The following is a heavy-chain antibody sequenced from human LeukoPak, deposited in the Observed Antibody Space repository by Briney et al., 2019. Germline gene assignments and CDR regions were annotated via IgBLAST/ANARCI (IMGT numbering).Heavy chain of an antibody. CDR3: EGGGFRGYGSGSYYDY. CDR1: GFTFSSYA. CDR2: ISYDGSNK. D-gene: IGHD3-10*01. J-gene: IGHJ4*02. V-gene: IGHV3-30-3*01. Sequence: PGGSLRLSCTASGFTFSSYAMHWVRQAPGKGLEWVAVISYDGSNKYYADSVKGRFTISRDNSKNTLYLQMNSLRAEDTAVYYCEGGGFRGYGSGSYYDYWGQGTLVTVSS.